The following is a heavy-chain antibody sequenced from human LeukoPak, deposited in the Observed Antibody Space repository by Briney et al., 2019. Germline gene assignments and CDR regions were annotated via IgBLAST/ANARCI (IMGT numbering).Heavy chain of an antibody. Sequence: ASVKVSCKASGYTFTSYGISWVRQAPGQGLEWMGWISAYNGNTNYAQKLQGRVTMTTDTSTSTAYMELRSLRSDDTAVYYCARDTLINYYDSSGYYSTPWFDPWAQGTLVTVSS. J-gene: IGHJ5*02. D-gene: IGHD3-22*01. CDR3: ARDTLINYYDSSGYYSTPWFDP. V-gene: IGHV1-18*01. CDR1: GYTFTSYG. CDR2: ISAYNGNT.